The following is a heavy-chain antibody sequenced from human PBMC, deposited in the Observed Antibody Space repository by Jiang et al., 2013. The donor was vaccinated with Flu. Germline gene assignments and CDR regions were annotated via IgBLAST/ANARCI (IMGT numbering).Heavy chain of an antibody. J-gene: IGHJ6*02. V-gene: IGHV4-59*08. Sequence: GSGLVKPSETLSLTCTVSGGSISSYYWSWIRQPPGKGLEWIEYIYYSGSTNYNPSLKSRVTISVDTSKNQFSLKLSSVTAADTAVYYCARHPPPSHYYYYGMDVWGQGTTVTVSS. CDR2: IYYSGST. CDR3: ARHPPPSHYYYYGMDV. CDR1: GGSISSYY.